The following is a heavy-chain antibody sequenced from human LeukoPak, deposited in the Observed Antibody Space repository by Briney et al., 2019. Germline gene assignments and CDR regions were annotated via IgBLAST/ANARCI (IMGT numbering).Heavy chain of an antibody. D-gene: IGHD4-17*01. CDR3: ARDLRVDYGDYFSGFFGDDY. CDR2: INPNSGGT. CDR1: GYTFTGYY. V-gene: IGHV1-2*02. Sequence: EASVKVSCKASGYTFTGYYMHWVRQAPGQGLEWMGWINPNSGGTNYAQKFQGRVTMTRDTSISTAYMELSRLRSDDTAVYYCARDLRVDYGDYFSGFFGDDYWGQGTLVTVSS. J-gene: IGHJ4*02.